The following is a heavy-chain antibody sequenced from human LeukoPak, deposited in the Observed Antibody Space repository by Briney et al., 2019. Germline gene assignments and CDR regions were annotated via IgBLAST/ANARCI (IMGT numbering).Heavy chain of an antibody. V-gene: IGHV3-23*01. CDR2: ISGSGGST. CDR1: GFTFSSYA. CDR3: ALMGVVVVPAATFDY. D-gene: IGHD2-2*01. Sequence: PGGSLRLSCAASGFTFSSYAMSWVRQAPGKGLEWVSAISGSGGSTYYADSVKGRFTISRDNSKNTLYLQMNSLRAEDTAVYYCALMGVVVVPAATFDYWSQGTLVTVSS. J-gene: IGHJ4*02.